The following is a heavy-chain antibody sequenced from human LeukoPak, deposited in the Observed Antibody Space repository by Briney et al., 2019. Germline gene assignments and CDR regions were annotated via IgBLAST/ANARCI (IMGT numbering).Heavy chain of an antibody. Sequence: GGSLRLSCAASGFTFSSYGMHWVRQAPGKGLEWVAFIRYDGSNKYYADSVKGRFTISRDNAKNSLYLQMNSLRAEDTAVYYCARGSLYSSGWYDYWGQGTLVTVSS. CDR1: GFTFSSYG. CDR2: IRYDGSNK. D-gene: IGHD6-19*01. CDR3: ARGSLYSSGWYDY. J-gene: IGHJ4*02. V-gene: IGHV3-30*02.